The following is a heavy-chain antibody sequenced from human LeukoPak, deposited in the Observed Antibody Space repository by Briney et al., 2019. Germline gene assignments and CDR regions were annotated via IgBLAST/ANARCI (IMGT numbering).Heavy chain of an antibody. Sequence: SETLSLTCAVSGGSISSGGYSWSWIRQPPGKGLEWIGYIYHSGSTYYNPSLKSRVTISVDTSKNQFSLKLSSVTAADTAVYYCARERASSSGIDYWGQGTLVTVSS. CDR1: GGSISSGGYS. CDR2: IYHSGST. D-gene: IGHD6-19*01. V-gene: IGHV4-30-2*01. CDR3: ARERASSSGIDY. J-gene: IGHJ4*02.